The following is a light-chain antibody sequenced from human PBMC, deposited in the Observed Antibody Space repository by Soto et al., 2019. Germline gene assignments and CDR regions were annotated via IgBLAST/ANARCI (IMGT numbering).Light chain of an antibody. V-gene: IGLV2-14*01. CDR1: SSDVGGYIY. CDR2: EVS. Sequence: QSVLTQPASVSGSPGQSITISCTGSSSDVGGYIYVSWYQQHPGKAPKLIIYEVSDRPSGVSNRFSGSKSGDTASLTISGLQSEDEAYYYCSSYTTSSTMIFGGGTQLTVL. CDR3: SSYTTSSTMI. J-gene: IGLJ2*01.